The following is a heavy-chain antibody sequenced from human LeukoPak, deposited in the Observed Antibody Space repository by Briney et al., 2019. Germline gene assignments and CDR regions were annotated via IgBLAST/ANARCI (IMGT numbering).Heavy chain of an antibody. CDR1: GGSINSYY. CDR3: ARGGKATVVTM. CDR2: IYSSGST. V-gene: IGHV4-4*07. J-gene: IGHJ4*02. D-gene: IGHD4-23*01. Sequence: PSETLSLTCTGSGGSINSYYWSWIRQPAGKGLEWIGRIYSSGSTNYNPSLKSRVSMSVDTSKNQFSLKLTSVTAADTAVYYCARGGKATVVTMWGQGILVTVPS.